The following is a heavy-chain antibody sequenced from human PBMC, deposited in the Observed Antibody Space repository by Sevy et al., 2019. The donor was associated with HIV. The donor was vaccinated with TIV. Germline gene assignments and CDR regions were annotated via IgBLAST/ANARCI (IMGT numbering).Heavy chain of an antibody. CDR3: ARLFGSGIDYYYYGMDV. V-gene: IGHV4-39*01. CDR1: GGSISSISYY. Sequence: SETLSLTCTVSGGSISSISYYWGWIRQPPGKGLEWIGSIYYSGSTYYNPSLKSRVTISVDTSKNQFSLKLSSVTAADTAVYYCARLFGSGIDYYYYGMDVWGQGTTVTVSS. D-gene: IGHD3-10*01. CDR2: IYYSGST. J-gene: IGHJ6*02.